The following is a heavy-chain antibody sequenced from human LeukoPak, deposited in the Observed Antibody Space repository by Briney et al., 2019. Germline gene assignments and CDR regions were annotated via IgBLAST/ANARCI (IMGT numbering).Heavy chain of an antibody. CDR1: GYSISSGYY. Sequence: SETLSLTCAVSGYSISSGYYWGWIRQPPGKGLEWIGSIYHSGSTYYNPSLKSRVTISVDTSKDQFSLKLSSVTAADTAVYYCTRDRYDILTDFSSFDYWGQGILVTVSS. CDR3: TRDRYDILTDFSSFDY. V-gene: IGHV4-38-2*02. CDR2: IYHSGST. J-gene: IGHJ4*02. D-gene: IGHD3-9*01.